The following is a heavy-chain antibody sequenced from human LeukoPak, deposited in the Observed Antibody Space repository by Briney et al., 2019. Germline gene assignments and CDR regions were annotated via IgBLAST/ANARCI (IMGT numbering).Heavy chain of an antibody. J-gene: IGHJ5*02. Sequence: SETLSLTCTVSGGSISSGRYYWSWIRQPAGKGLEWVGRIETSGTTKYNPSLNSRATISVDTSKNQFSLKLNSVTAADTAVYYCARYHMLYRGVNWFDPWGQGILVTVSS. CDR3: ARYHMLYRGVNWFDP. D-gene: IGHD1-14*01. V-gene: IGHV4-61*02. CDR2: IETSGTT. CDR1: GGSISSGRYY.